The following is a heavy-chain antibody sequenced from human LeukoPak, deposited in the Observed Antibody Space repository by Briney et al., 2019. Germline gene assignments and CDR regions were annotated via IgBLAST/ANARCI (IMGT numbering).Heavy chain of an antibody. CDR1: GISLRSHW. Sequence: GGSLRLSCAGSGISLRSHWLHWVRQVPGKGVEWVARMNGDAIAINYAVTVTGGFTISTDNAKNTVYLQMNSLGFEDTAVFYCARGGSLYYWGRGTPVTVSS. CDR3: ARGGSLYY. V-gene: IGHV3-74*01. D-gene: IGHD3-10*01. CDR2: MNGDAIAI. J-gene: IGHJ4*02.